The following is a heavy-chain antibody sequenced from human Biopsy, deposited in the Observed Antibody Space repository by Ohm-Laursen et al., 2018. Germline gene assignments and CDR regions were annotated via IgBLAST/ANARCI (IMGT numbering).Heavy chain of an antibody. CDR3: ARDRYYGSESYYSHYNMDV. J-gene: IGHJ6*02. V-gene: IGHV3-33*01. CDR1: GFTFSSYG. CDR2: IWYDGSNK. D-gene: IGHD3-10*01. Sequence: SLRLSCAASGFTFSSYGIHWVRQAPGKGLEWVAVIWYDGSNKYSADSVKGRFSISRDNSKNTVYLQMNSLRAADTAVYYFARDRYYGSESYYSHYNMDVWGQGTTVGVSS.